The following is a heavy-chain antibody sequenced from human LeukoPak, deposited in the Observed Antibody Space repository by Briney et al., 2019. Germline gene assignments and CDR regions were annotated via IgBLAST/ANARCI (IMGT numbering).Heavy chain of an antibody. V-gene: IGHV3-30*02. CDR3: AKDLLSGWYYFDY. CDR1: GFTFSSYG. Sequence: GGSLRLSCAASGFTFSSYGMHWVRQAPGKGLEWVAFIRYDGSNKYYADSVKGRFTISRDNSKNTLYLQMSGLRAEDTAIYYCAKDLLSGWYYFDYWGQGTLVTVSS. CDR2: IRYDGSNK. J-gene: IGHJ4*02. D-gene: IGHD6-19*01.